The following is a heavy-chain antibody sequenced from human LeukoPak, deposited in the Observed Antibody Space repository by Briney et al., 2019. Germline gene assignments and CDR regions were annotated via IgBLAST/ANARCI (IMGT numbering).Heavy chain of an antibody. Sequence: QPGGSLRLSCAASGFTFSSYAMSWVRQAPGKGLEWVSAISGSGGSTYYADSVKGRFAISRDNSNNTLYLQMNSLRVEDTAVYYCVKDRYGDIDYWGQGTLVTVSS. D-gene: IGHD4-17*01. CDR3: VKDRYGDIDY. J-gene: IGHJ4*02. CDR1: GFTFSSYA. V-gene: IGHV3-23*01. CDR2: ISGSGGST.